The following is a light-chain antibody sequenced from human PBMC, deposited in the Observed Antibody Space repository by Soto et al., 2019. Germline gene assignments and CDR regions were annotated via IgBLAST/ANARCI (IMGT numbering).Light chain of an antibody. CDR2: EVR. CDR3: SSSTSSSTLV. V-gene: IGLV2-14*01. CDR1: ASDVGAYDY. J-gene: IGLJ1*01. Sequence: QSVLTEPASVSGSPGQSITISCTGTASDVGAYDYVSWYQHHLGKPPKLLIFEVRDRPSGVSNRFSGSKSGNTASLTISGLQPEDEADYFCSSSTSSSTLVFGTVTKVTVL.